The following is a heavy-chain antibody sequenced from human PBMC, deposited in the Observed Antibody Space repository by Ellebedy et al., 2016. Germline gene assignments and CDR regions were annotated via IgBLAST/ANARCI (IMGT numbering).Heavy chain of an antibody. CDR1: GFTFSSYA. J-gene: IGHJ3*02. V-gene: IGHV3-23*01. CDR2: ISGSGGST. D-gene: IGHD6-19*01. Sequence: GESLKISCAASGFTFSSYAMSWVRQAPGKGLEWVSAISGSGGSTYYADSVKGRFTISRDNSKNTLYLQMNSLRAEDTAVYYCAYSSGWYGAFDIWGQGTMVTVSS. CDR3: AYSSGWYGAFDI.